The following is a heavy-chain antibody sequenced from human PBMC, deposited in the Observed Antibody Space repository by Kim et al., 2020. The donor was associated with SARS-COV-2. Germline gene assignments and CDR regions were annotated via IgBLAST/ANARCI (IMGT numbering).Heavy chain of an antibody. CDR3: PKESSSSGSGSYYHEY. D-gene: IGHD3-10*01. V-gene: IGHV1-18*01. CDR1: GYTFINYG. J-gene: IGHJ1*01. Sequence: ASVKVSCKTSGYTFINYGISWVRQAPGQGLEWMGWVIPYNGNTDYAQDFRGRVTMTSDRSTSTVYMELRRLTYDDTDVYYCPKESSSSGSGSYYHEYWGQ. CDR2: VIPYNGNT.